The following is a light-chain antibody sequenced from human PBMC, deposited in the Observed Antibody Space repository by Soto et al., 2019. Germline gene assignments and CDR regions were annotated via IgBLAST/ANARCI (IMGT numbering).Light chain of an antibody. Sequence: EIVLTQSPDSLSLSVGEGATLSCRASQSVSSKSLAWYQHRPGQAPRLLLYGASSRATGISDRFSGSGSGSGTDFTLTISRLEPEDVAVYYCQQYITSPWTFGQGTKVEIK. CDR1: QSVSSKS. CDR2: GAS. J-gene: IGKJ1*01. CDR3: QQYITSPWT. V-gene: IGKV3-20*01.